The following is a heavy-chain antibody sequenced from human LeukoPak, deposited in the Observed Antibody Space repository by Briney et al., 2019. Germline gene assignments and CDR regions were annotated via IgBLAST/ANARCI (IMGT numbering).Heavy chain of an antibody. D-gene: IGHD2-21*02. V-gene: IGHV3-23*01. CDR2: ISGGGDIT. CDR1: GFNFANHA. J-gene: IGHJ4*02. CDR3: VREDTPATANY. Sequence: GGSLRLSCAASGFNFANHAMGWVRQTAGKGLEWVSAISGGGDITYYADSVKGRFTISRDNSKDTLFLQMHSLRPGDTAVYYCVREDTPATANYWGQGTLVTISS.